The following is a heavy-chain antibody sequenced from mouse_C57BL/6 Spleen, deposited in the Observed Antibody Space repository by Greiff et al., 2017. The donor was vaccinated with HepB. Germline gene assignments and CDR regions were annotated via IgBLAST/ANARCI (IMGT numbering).Heavy chain of an antibody. CDR3: ARSSIYDGYPFAY. CDR1: GYTFTDYY. J-gene: IGHJ3*01. Sequence: VQLQQSGPELVKPGASVKISCKASGYTFTDYYMNWVKQSHGKSLEWIGDINPNNGGTSYNQKFKGKATLTVDKSSSTASMVLRSLASEDSAVYYCARSSIYDGYPFAYWGQGTLVTVSA. V-gene: IGHV1-26*01. D-gene: IGHD2-3*01. CDR2: INPNNGGT.